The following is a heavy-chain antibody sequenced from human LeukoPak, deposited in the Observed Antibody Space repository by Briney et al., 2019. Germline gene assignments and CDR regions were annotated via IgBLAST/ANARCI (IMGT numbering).Heavy chain of an antibody. CDR2: IKEDESAK. Sequence: TSETLSLTCAVSGYSISSGYYWGWIRQPPGKGLEWVANIKEDESAKHQADSVKGRFTISRDNAQNSVYLQMSSLRGEDTAVYYCARDVGGSLDYWGQGTLVTVSS. V-gene: IGHV3-7*01. J-gene: IGHJ4*02. CDR1: GYSISSGYY. CDR3: ARDVGGSLDY. D-gene: IGHD1-26*01.